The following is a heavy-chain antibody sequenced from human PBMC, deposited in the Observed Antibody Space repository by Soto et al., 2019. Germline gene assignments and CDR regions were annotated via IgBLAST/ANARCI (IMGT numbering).Heavy chain of an antibody. CDR3: VKDESINWYSGHFRH. Sequence: SGGSLRLSCAASGFTFDDYAMHWVRQVPGKGMEWVSGINWNSGRIGYADSVKGRFAISRDNAKNSLHLQMNSLRAEDTAFYYCVKDESINWYSGHFRHWGQGTLVTAPQ. CDR1: GFTFDDYA. D-gene: IGHD6-13*01. CDR2: INWNSGRI. V-gene: IGHV3-9*01. J-gene: IGHJ1*01.